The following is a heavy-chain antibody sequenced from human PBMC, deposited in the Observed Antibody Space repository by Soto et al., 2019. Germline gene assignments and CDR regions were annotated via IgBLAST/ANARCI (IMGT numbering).Heavy chain of an antibody. CDR2: ISGSGGST. V-gene: IGHV3-23*01. D-gene: IGHD3-22*01. CDR3: AKDPAIVVGIYGMDV. J-gene: IGHJ6*02. CDR1: GFTFSSYA. Sequence: GGSLRLSCVASGFTFSSYAMSWVRQAPGKGLEWVSAISGSGGSTYYADSVKGRFTISRDNSKNTLYLQMNSLRAEDTAVYYCAKDPAIVVGIYGMDVWGQGTTVTVSS.